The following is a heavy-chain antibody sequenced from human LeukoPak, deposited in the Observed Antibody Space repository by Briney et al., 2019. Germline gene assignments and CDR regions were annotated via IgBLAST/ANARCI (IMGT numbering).Heavy chain of an antibody. Sequence: GGSLRLSCAASGFTFSGYGMHWVRQAPGKGLEWVAVIWYDGSNKYYADSVKGRFTISRDNSKNTLYLQMNSLRAEDTAVYYCAKDQHSSGWSPYPDYWGQGTLVTVSS. CDR3: AKDQHSSGWSPYPDY. CDR1: GFTFSGYG. D-gene: IGHD6-19*01. CDR2: IWYDGSNK. V-gene: IGHV3-33*06. J-gene: IGHJ4*02.